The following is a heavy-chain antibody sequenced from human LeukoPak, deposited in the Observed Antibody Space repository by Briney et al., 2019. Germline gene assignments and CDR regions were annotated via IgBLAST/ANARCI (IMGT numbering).Heavy chain of an antibody. V-gene: IGHV1-69*05. J-gene: IGHJ6*03. CDR3: ARLTAGMDYFYYMDV. Sequence: SVKVSCKASGGTFSSYAISWVRQAPGQGLEWMGGIIPIFGTANYAQKFQGRVTITTDEYTSTAYMELSSLRSEGTAVYYCARLTAGMDYFYYMDVWGTGTTVTVSS. CDR2: IIPIFGTA. D-gene: IGHD6-19*01. CDR1: GGTFSSYA.